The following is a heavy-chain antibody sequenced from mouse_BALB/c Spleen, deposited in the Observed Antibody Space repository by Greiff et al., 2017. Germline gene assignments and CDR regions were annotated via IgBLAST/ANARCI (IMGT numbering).Heavy chain of an antibody. V-gene: IGHV1-7*01. CDR2: INPSTGYT. J-gene: IGHJ3*01. CDR3: ARVLYYGSSYPFAY. D-gene: IGHD1-1*01. CDR1: GYTFTSYW. Sequence: VQGVESGAELAKPGASVKMSCKASGYTFTSYWMHWVKQRPGQGLEWIGYINPSTGYTEYNQKFKDKATLTADKSSSTAYMQLSSLTSEDSAVYYCARVLYYGSSYPFAYWGQGTLVTVSA.